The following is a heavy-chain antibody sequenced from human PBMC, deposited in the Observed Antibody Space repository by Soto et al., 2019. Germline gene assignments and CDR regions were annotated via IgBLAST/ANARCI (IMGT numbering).Heavy chain of an antibody. J-gene: IGHJ4*02. Sequence: PSETLSLTCNLSGGSFHNFYWLWIRQPPGKGLEWVCHVHYSGSTNYSPSLNSRATISLDTSKSQLSRKLRSVTAADTAMYFCARGVDYYATSGYFSFDSLGRGIPVAVSS. CDR2: VHYSGST. CDR3: ARGVDYYATSGYFSFDS. CDR1: GGSFHNFY. D-gene: IGHD3-16*01. V-gene: IGHV4-59*01.